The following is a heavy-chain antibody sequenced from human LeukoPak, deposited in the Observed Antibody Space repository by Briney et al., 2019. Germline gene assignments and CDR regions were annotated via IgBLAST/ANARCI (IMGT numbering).Heavy chain of an antibody. J-gene: IGHJ4*02. CDR2: INHSGST. Sequence: SETLSLTCAVYGGSFSGYYWSWIRQPPGKGLEWIGEINHSGSTNYNPSLKSRVTISVDTSKNQFSLKLSSVTAADTAVYYCARGLWQQLVLPHFDYWGQGTLVTVSS. CDR3: ARGLWQQLVLPHFDY. D-gene: IGHD6-13*01. CDR1: GGSFSGYY. V-gene: IGHV4-34*01.